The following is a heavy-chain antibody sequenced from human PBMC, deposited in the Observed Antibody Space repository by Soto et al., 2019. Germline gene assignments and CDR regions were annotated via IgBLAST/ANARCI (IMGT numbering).Heavy chain of an antibody. CDR3: AKGEVPGIVGAITH. J-gene: IGHJ4*02. CDR1: RDTFTSYW. D-gene: IGHD1-26*01. V-gene: IGHV3-74*01. Sequence: AGSLTLSRAASRDTFTSYWMDWVRPALGKGLVWVSGINGDGSTTTYADSGKGRFIISRDNAKNMLYLQMNSLRAEDTAVFYCAKGEVPGIVGAITHWGQGTPVTVSS. CDR2: INGDGSTT.